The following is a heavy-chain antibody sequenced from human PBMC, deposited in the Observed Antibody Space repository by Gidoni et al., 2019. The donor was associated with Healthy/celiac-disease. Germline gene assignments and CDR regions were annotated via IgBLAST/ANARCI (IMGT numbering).Heavy chain of an antibody. CDR2: IYHSGST. Sequence: QVQLQESGPGLVKPSGTLSLTCAVSGGSISRSNWWSWVRQPPGKGLEWIGEIYHSGSTNYNPSLKSRVTISVDKSKNQFFLKLSSVTAADTAVYYCARVKGPDMIRGHNWFDPWGQGTLVTVSS. D-gene: IGHD3-10*01. CDR1: GGSISRSNW. CDR3: ARVKGPDMIRGHNWFDP. J-gene: IGHJ5*02. V-gene: IGHV4-4*02.